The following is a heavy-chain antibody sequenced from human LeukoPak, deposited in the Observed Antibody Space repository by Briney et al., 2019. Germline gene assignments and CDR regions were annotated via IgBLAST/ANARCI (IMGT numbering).Heavy chain of an antibody. V-gene: IGHV3-30*18. Sequence: GRSLRLSCAASGFTFSSYGMHWVGQAPGKGREGVAVISYDGRDQYYTDSVRGRFTISRDNSKNTLYLQLNSLRVEDTAVYYCAKNVVPTTVTPDNWGQGTLVTVSS. J-gene: IGHJ4*02. CDR2: ISYDGRDQ. CDR3: AKNVVPTTVTPDN. CDR1: GFTFSSYG. D-gene: IGHD4-17*01.